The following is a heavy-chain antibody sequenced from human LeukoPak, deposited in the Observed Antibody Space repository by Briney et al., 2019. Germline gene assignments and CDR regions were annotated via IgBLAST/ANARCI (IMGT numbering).Heavy chain of an antibody. D-gene: IGHD1-1*01. CDR3: ARDRDDWNDGDSNWFDP. V-gene: IGHV1-18*01. CDR1: GGTFSSYA. J-gene: IGHJ5*02. CDR2: ISAYNGHT. Sequence: ASVKVSCKASGGTFSSYAISWVRQAPGQGLEWMGWISAYNGHTNYAQKLQGRVTMTTDTSTSTAYMELRSLRSDDTAVYYCARDRDDWNDGDSNWFDPWGQGTLVTVSS.